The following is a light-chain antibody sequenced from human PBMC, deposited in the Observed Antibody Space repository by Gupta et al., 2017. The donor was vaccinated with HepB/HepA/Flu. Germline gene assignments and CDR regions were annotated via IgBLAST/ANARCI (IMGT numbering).Light chain of an antibody. CDR2: GAS. Sequence: EIVLTQSPDTLSLSPGERATLSCRASQSVSSTYVAWYRQKPGQAPRLLIYGASSRATGIPDRFSGSGSRTEFTLTISRLEPEDFAVYYCQQYGSSPVTFGQGTRLEIE. J-gene: IGKJ5*01. CDR1: QSVSSTY. CDR3: QQYGSSPVT. V-gene: IGKV3-20*01.